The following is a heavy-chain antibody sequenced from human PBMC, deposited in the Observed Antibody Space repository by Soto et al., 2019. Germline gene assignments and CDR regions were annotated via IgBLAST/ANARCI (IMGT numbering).Heavy chain of an antibody. V-gene: IGHV4-59*01. CDR1: GGSISSYY. D-gene: IGHD6-6*01. CDR3: ARVDGAARFVSYYYGMDV. CDR2: IYYSGST. Sequence: SETLSLTCTVSGGSISSYYWSWIRQPPGKGLEWIGYIYYSGSTNYNPSLKSRVTISVDTSKNQFSLKLSSVTAADTAVYYCARVDGAARFVSYYYGMDVWGQGTTVTVSS. J-gene: IGHJ6*02.